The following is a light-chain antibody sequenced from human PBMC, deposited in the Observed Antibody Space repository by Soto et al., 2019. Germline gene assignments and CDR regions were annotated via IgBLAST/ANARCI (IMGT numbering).Light chain of an antibody. CDR3: QQTYSSHPWT. V-gene: IGKV1-39*01. Sequence: DIQMTQSPTSLSASVGDRVTITCRASQSIKSYVNWYQQKPGKGPKLLVYAASTLQSGIPSRFSGSGYGTDYSLTLSGLQPEDFATYYCQQTYSSHPWTFGQGTKVEIK. CDR1: QSIKSY. CDR2: AAS. J-gene: IGKJ1*01.